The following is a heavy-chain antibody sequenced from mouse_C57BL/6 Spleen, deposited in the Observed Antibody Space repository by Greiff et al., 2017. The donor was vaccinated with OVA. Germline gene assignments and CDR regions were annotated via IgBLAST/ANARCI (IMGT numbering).Heavy chain of an antibody. CDR2: IYPGDGDT. CDR3: ARGGEIYYGWFAY. CDR1: GYAFSSYW. V-gene: IGHV1-80*01. D-gene: IGHD2-1*01. J-gene: IGHJ3*01. Sequence: VQLQQSGAELVKPGASVKISCKASGYAFSSYWMNWVKQRPGKGLEWIGQIYPGDGDTNYNGKFKGKATLTADKSSSTAYMQLSSLTSEDSAVYFCARGGEIYYGWFAYWGQGTLVTVSA.